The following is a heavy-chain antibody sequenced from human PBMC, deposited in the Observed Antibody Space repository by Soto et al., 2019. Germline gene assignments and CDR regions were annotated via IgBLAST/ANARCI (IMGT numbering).Heavy chain of an antibody. CDR1: GGSISSYY. CDR2: IYYSGST. D-gene: IGHD3-10*01. V-gene: IGHV4-59*01. J-gene: IGHJ5*02. Sequence: SETLSLTCPVSGGSISSYYWSWIRQPPGKGLEWIGYIYYSGSTNYNPSLKSRVTISVDTSKNQFSLKLSSVTAADTAVYYCARDYYYGSRFDPWGQGTLVTVSS. CDR3: ARDYYYGSRFDP.